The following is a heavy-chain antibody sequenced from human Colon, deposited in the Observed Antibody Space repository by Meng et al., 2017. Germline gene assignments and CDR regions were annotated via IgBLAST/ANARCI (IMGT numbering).Heavy chain of an antibody. CDR2: VYYDGTT. Sequence: VPPQEPGPGLVRPSATLSLTCTVPGGSVNNRTYYWTWIRQPPGKGLEWIGYVYYDGTTNYNPFLESRLTMSIDTSKNQFSLKLSSVTAADTAVYYCARDWGSGTPYWGQGALVTVSS. D-gene: IGHD3-10*01. CDR1: GGSVNNRTYY. J-gene: IGHJ4*02. CDR3: ARDWGSGTPY. V-gene: IGHV4-61*01.